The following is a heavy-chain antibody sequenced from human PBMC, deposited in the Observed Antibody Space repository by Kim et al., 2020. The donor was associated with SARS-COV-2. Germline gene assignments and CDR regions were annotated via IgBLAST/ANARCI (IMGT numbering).Heavy chain of an antibody. J-gene: IGHJ4*02. D-gene: IGHD2-15*01. Sequence: DSVKCRFTISRDNSKNTLYLQMNSLRAEDTAVYYCAKDLSQLEDIGYFDYWGQGTLVTVSS. CDR3: AKDLSQLEDIGYFDY. V-gene: IGHV3-23*01.